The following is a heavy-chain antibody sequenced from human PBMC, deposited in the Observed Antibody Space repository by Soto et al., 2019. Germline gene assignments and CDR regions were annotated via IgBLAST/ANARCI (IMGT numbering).Heavy chain of an antibody. V-gene: IGHV3-64D*06. CDR2: ISSNGGST. J-gene: IGHJ6*02. D-gene: IGHD2-2*01. Sequence: GGSLRLSCSASGFTFSSYAMHWVRQAPGKGLEYVSAISSNGGSTYYADSVKGRFTISRDNSKNTLYLQMSSLRAEDTAVYYCVKRYCSSTSCYDYGMDVWGQGTTVTVSS. CDR1: GFTFSSYA. CDR3: VKRYCSSTSCYDYGMDV.